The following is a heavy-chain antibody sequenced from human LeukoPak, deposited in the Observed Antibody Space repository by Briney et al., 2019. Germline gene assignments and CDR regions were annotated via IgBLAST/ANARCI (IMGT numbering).Heavy chain of an antibody. J-gene: IGHJ4*02. CDR1: GFTVSSNY. V-gene: IGHV3-66*01. CDR2: IYSGGST. CDR3: ARSDSSGYYAGIDY. D-gene: IGHD3-22*01. Sequence: GGSLRLSCAASGFTVSSNYMSCVRQAPGKGLEWVSVIYSGGSTYYADSVKGRFTISRDNSKNALYLQMNSLRAEDTAVYYCARSDSSGYYAGIDYWGQGTLVTVSS.